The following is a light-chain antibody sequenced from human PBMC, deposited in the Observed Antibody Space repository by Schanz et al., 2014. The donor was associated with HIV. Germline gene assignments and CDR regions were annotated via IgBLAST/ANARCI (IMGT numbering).Light chain of an antibody. CDR2: GAS. J-gene: IGKJ1*01. V-gene: IGKV3-20*01. CDR1: QSVTSNL. CDR3: QQYNNWPWT. Sequence: EIVLTQSPGTLSLSPGERAALSCRASQSVTSNLLAWYQQKPGQAPRLLIFGASNRATGIPDRFSGGVSGTDFTLTISRLQSEDFAVYYCQQYNNWPWTFGQGTKVEIK.